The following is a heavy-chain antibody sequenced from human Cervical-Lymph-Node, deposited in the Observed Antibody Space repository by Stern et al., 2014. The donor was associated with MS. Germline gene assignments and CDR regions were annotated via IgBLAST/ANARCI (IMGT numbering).Heavy chain of an antibody. CDR1: GFTFDDYA. V-gene: IGHV3-9*01. Sequence: VQLVESGGGLVQPGRSLRLSCAASGFTFDDYAMHWVRQAPGKGLEWVSGISWNSGSIGYADSVKGRFTISRDNAKNSLYLQMNSLRAEDTALYYCAKDMGSSWYFDYWGQGTLVTVSS. CDR3: AKDMGSSWYFDY. CDR2: ISWNSGSI. D-gene: IGHD6-13*01. J-gene: IGHJ4*02.